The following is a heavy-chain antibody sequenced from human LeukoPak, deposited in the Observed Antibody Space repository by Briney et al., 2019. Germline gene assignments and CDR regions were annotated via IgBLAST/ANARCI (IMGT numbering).Heavy chain of an antibody. CDR3: AKLGRGYSYGYFDY. CDR2: IKQDGSEK. CDR1: GFTFSSYW. D-gene: IGHD5-18*01. J-gene: IGHJ4*02. V-gene: IGHV3-7*03. Sequence: GGSLRLSCAASGFTFSSYWMSWVRQAPGKGLEWVANIKQDGSEKYYVDSVKGRFTISRDNAKNSLYLQMNSLRAEDTAVYYCAKLGRGYSYGYFDYWGQGTLVTVSS.